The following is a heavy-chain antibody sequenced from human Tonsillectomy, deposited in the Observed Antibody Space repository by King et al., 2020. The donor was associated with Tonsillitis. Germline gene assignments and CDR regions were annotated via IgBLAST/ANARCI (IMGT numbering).Heavy chain of an antibody. J-gene: IGHJ6*02. CDR2: ISYDGSNK. Sequence: QVQLVESGGGVVQPGRSLRLSCAASGFTFSSYGMHWVRQAPGKGLEWVAVISYDGSNKYYADSVKGRFTISRDNSKNTLYLQMNSLRAEDTAVYYCAKDVGQVVVVPYGMDVWGQGTTVTVS. D-gene: IGHD2-2*01. CDR3: AKDVGQVVVVPYGMDV. CDR1: GFTFSSYG. V-gene: IGHV3-30*18.